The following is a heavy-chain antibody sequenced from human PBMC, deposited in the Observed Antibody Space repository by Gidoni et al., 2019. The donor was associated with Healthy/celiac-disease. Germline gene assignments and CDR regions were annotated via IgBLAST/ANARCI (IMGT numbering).Heavy chain of an antibody. D-gene: IGHD2-15*01. V-gene: IGHV3-23*01. Sequence: EVQLLESGGGLVQPGWSLRLSCAASGFTFSGYAMSWVRQAPGKGLEWVSAISGSGGSTYYADSVKGRFTISRDNSKNTLYLQMNSLRAEDTAVYYCAKDPAPIVVVVAAPLDYWGQGTLVTVSS. CDR3: AKDPAPIVVVVAAPLDY. J-gene: IGHJ4*02. CDR2: ISGSGGST. CDR1: GFTFSGYA.